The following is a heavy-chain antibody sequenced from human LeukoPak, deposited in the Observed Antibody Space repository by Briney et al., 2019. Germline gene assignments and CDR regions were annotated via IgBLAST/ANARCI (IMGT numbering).Heavy chain of an antibody. D-gene: IGHD3-22*01. CDR1: GYTLTELS. J-gene: IGHJ5*02. V-gene: IGHV1-24*01. CDR2: FDPEDGET. Sequence: ASVKVSCKVSGYTLTELSMHWVRQAPGKGLEWMGGFDPEDGETIYAQKFQGRVTMTEDTSTDTAYMELSSLRSEDTAVYYCATLYYYDSSGHRGENWFDPWGQGTLVTVSS. CDR3: ATLYYYDSSGHRGENWFDP.